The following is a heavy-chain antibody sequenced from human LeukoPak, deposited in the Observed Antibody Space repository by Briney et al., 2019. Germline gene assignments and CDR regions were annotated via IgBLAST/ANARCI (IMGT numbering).Heavy chain of an antibody. CDR2: INPNSGGT. J-gene: IGHJ4*02. CDR3: ASTSPGAGTTPLDY. Sequence: ASVKVSCKASGYTFTGYYMHWVRQAPGQGLEWMGWINPNSGGTNYAQKFQGRVTMTRDTSIGTAYMELSRLRSDDTAVYYCASTSPGAGTTPLDYWGQGTLVTVSS. D-gene: IGHD1-7*01. V-gene: IGHV1-2*02. CDR1: GYTFTGYY.